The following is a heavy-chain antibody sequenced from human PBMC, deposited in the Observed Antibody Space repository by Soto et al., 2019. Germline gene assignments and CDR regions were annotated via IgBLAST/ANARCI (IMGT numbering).Heavy chain of an antibody. J-gene: IGHJ5*02. CDR3: ARIFEEGWFDP. D-gene: IGHD2-15*01. CDR1: GGSFSGYY. Sequence: SETLSLACAVYGGSFSGYYWSWIRQPPGKGLEWIGEINHSGSTNYNPSLKSRVTISVDTSKNQFSLKLSSVTAADTAVYYCARIFEEGWFDPWGQGTLVTVSS. V-gene: IGHV4-34*01. CDR2: INHSGST.